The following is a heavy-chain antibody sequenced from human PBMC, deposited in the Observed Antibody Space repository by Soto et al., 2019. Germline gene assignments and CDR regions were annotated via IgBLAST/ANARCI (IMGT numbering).Heavy chain of an antibody. Sequence: ASVKVSCKASGYTFTSYGISWVRQAPGQGLEWMGWISAYNGNTNYAQKLQGRVTMTTDTSTSTAYMELRSLRSDDTAVYYCARESHHYTISYAGPDDAFDIWGQGTMVTVS. CDR2: ISAYNGNT. J-gene: IGHJ3*02. CDR3: ARESHHYTISYAGPDDAFDI. D-gene: IGHD3-9*01. CDR1: GYTFTSYG. V-gene: IGHV1-18*01.